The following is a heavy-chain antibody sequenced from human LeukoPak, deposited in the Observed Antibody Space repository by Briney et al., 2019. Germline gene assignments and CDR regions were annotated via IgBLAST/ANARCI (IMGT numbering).Heavy chain of an antibody. D-gene: IGHD3-9*01. CDR1: GYTFTSYD. J-gene: IGHJ6*03. CDR2: MNPNSGNT. Sequence: GASVKVSCKASGYTFTSYDINWVRQATGQGLEWMGWMNPNSGNTGYAQKLQGRVTMTTDTSTSTAYMELRSLRSDDTAVYYCARQGNYDILTGYYRGYYYYYMDVWGKGTTVTVSS. V-gene: IGHV1-8*01. CDR3: ARQGNYDILTGYYRGYYYYYMDV.